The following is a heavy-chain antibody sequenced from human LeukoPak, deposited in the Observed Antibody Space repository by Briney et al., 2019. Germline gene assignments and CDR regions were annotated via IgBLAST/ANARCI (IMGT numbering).Heavy chain of an antibody. CDR1: GYTLTELS. Sequence: ASVNVSCKVSGYTLTELSMHWVRQAPGKGLEWMGGFDPEDGETIYAQKFQGRVTMTEGTSTDTAYMELSSLRSEDTAVYYCATFHSRGSGHHYWGQGTLVTVSS. D-gene: IGHD2-15*01. V-gene: IGHV1-24*01. CDR3: ATFHSRGSGHHY. CDR2: FDPEDGET. J-gene: IGHJ4*02.